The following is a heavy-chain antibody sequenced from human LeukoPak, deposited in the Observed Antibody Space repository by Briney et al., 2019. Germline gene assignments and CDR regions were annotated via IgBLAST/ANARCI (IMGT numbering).Heavy chain of an antibody. D-gene: IGHD6-19*01. CDR3: AKDAAPGIAVAGSGTGD. CDR1: GFTFDDYA. J-gene: IGHJ4*02. V-gene: IGHV3-9*01. Sequence: HPGGSLRLSCAASGFTFDDYAMHWVRQAPGKGLEWVSGISWNSGSIGYADSVKGRFTISRDNAKNSLYLQMNSVRAEDTALYYCAKDAAPGIAVAGSGTGDWGQGTLVTVSS. CDR2: ISWNSGSI.